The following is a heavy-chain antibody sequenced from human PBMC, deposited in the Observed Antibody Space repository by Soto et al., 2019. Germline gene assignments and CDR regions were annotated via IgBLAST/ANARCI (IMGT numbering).Heavy chain of an antibody. V-gene: IGHV3-23*01. CDR3: AIGHSESYYYVDY. Sequence: EVQLLESGGGLVQPGGSLRLSCAASGFTFSNYAMNWVRQAPGKGLDWVSSIRGGDDNTYYADSVKGRFTISRDNSKNTLYLQMNSRRAEDTAVYYCAIGHSESYYYVDYWGQGTLFTVSS. D-gene: IGHD1-26*01. CDR2: IRGGDDNT. CDR1: GFTFSNYA. J-gene: IGHJ4*02.